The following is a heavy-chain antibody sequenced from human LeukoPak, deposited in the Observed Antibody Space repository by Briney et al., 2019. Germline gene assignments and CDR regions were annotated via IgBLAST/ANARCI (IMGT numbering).Heavy chain of an antibody. Sequence: XLRLXXXXSGFTFXXYWMNWVRQAPGKGLEWVANIKQDGSEKYYVDSVKGRFTISRDNAKNSLYLQMNSLRAEDTAVYYCARDLRYSYGSDYWGQGTLVTVSS. V-gene: IGHV3-7*01. D-gene: IGHD5-18*01. J-gene: IGHJ4*02. CDR1: GFTFXXYW. CDR3: ARDLRYSYGSDY. CDR2: IKQDGSEK.